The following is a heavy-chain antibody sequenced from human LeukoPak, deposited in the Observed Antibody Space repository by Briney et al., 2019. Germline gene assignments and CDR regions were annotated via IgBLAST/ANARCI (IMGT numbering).Heavy chain of an antibody. CDR1: GFTFSSYA. J-gene: IGHJ4*02. V-gene: IGHV3-64*01. Sequence: PGRSLRLSCAASGFTFSSYAMHWVRQAPGKGLEYVSAISSNGGSTYYANSVKGRFTISRDNSKNTLYLQMGSLRAEDMAVYYCARSKGRSYYDFWSGYYHLDYWGQGTLVTVSS. D-gene: IGHD3-3*01. CDR3: ARSKGRSYYDFWSGYYHLDY. CDR2: ISSNGGST.